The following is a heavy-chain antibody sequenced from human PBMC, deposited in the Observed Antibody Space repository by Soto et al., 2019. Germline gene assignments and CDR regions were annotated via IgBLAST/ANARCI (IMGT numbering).Heavy chain of an antibody. CDR1: GGSISSYY. Sequence: LSETLSLTCTVSGGSISSYYWSWIRQPPGKGLEWIGYIYYSGSTNYNPSLKSRVTISVDTSKNQFSLKLSSVTAADTAVYYCARGGTGSGSYYDYYYGMDVWGQGTTVTVSS. V-gene: IGHV4-59*01. CDR3: ARGGTGSGSYYDYYYGMDV. J-gene: IGHJ6*02. D-gene: IGHD3-10*01. CDR2: IYYSGST.